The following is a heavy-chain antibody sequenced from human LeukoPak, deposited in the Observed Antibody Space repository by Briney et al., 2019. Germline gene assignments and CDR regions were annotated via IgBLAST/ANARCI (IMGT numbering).Heavy chain of an antibody. Sequence: ASVKVSCKASGYTFTGYYMHWERQAPGQGLEWMGWINPNSGGTNYAQKFQGRVTMTRDTSISTAYMELSRLRSDDTAVYYCARTLIAARPGSWFDPWGQGTLVTVSS. D-gene: IGHD6-6*01. CDR3: ARTLIAARPGSWFDP. CDR2: INPNSGGT. CDR1: GYTFTGYY. J-gene: IGHJ5*02. V-gene: IGHV1-2*02.